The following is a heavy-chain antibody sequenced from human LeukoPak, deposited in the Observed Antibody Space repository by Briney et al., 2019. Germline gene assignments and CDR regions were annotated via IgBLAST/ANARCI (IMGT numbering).Heavy chain of an antibody. Sequence: ASVKVSCKASGYTFTGYYMHWVRQAPGQGLEWMGWINPNSGGTNYAQKFQGRVTMTRDKSISTAYMELSRLRSDDTAVYYCARDVAKRGYSYGYLDYWGQGNLVTVSS. J-gene: IGHJ4*02. CDR2: INPNSGGT. CDR1: GYTFTGYY. V-gene: IGHV1-2*02. D-gene: IGHD5-18*01. CDR3: ARDVAKRGYSYGYLDY.